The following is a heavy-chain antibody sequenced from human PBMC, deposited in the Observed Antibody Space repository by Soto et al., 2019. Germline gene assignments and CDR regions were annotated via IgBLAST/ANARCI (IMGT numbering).Heavy chain of an antibody. CDR1: RFTFSTQR. CDR2: INSGGSTT. V-gene: IGHV3-74*01. CDR3: ARAHVVATWCGSCCV. D-gene: IGHD3-3*01. Sequence: ELSLRLSCAASRFTFSTQRMHWVRQAPGKVLVWVSRINSGGSTTNYADSVTGRFTISRDTAKSTLYLQMNSLRAEDTAAYVCARAHVVATWCGSCCVWR. J-gene: IGHJ3*01.